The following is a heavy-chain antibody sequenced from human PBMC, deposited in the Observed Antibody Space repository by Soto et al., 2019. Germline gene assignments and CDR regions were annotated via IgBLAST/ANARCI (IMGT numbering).Heavy chain of an antibody. CDR1: GGSISGYY. CDR3: ARFNSGNYYEAFDI. V-gene: IGHV4-59*12. D-gene: IGHD1-26*01. CDR2: IYYSGST. J-gene: IGHJ3*02. Sequence: SETLSLTCTVSGGSISGYYWSWIRQPPGKGLEWVAYIYYSGSTSSYNPSLKSRLTISADTSKNQFSLRLTSVTAADTAVYYCARFNSGNYYEAFDIWGQGTMVTVSS.